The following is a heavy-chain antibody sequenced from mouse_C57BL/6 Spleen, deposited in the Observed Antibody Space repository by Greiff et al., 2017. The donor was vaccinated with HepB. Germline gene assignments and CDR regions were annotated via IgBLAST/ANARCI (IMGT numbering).Heavy chain of an antibody. CDR3: ARGGPAQAPYYAMDY. CDR2: IDPSDSYT. D-gene: IGHD3-2*02. J-gene: IGHJ4*01. Sequence: QVQLQQPGAELVKPGASVKLSCKASGYTFTSYWMQWVKQRPGQGLEWIGEIDPSDSYTNYNQKFKGKATLTVDTSSSTAYMQLSSLTSEDSAVYYCARGGPAQAPYYAMDYWGQGTSVTVSS. CDR1: GYTFTSYW. V-gene: IGHV1-50*01.